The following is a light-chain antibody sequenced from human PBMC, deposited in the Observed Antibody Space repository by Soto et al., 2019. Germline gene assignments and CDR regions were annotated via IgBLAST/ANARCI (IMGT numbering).Light chain of an antibody. CDR1: QSVGND. V-gene: IGKV3-15*01. J-gene: IGKJ3*01. Sequence: IVMTQSPATLSLSPWERATLSCRASQSVGNDLAWYQQKPGQAPRLLIYGASTRTTGLPARFSGSGSGTEFPLTISSLQSEDFALYYCQQYNKWVFTLGPGTKVDIK. CDR3: QQYNKWVFT. CDR2: GAS.